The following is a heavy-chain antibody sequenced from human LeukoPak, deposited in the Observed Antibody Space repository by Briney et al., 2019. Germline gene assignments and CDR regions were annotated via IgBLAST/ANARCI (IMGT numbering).Heavy chain of an antibody. CDR3: ASLHQVRGLTVFDY. CDR2: INHSGST. D-gene: IGHD3-10*01. V-gene: IGHV4-34*01. Sequence: SETLSLTCALYGGSFSDYYWSWIRQPPGKGLEWIGEINHSGSTSYNPSLKSRVTISVDASKNQFSLKLSSVTAADTAVYYCASLHQVRGLTVFDYWGQGVLVTVSS. CDR1: GGSFSDYY. J-gene: IGHJ4*02.